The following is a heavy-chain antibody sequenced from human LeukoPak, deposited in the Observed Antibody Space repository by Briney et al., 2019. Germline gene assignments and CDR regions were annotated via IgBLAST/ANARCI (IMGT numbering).Heavy chain of an antibody. CDR1: GFTVSSNY. CDR2: IKSKTDGGTT. J-gene: IGHJ6*04. D-gene: IGHD3-10*01. Sequence: PGGSLRLSCAASGFTVSSNYMSWVRQAPGKGLEWVGRIKSKTDGGTTDYAAPVKGRFTISRDDSKNTLYLQMNSLKTEDTAVYYCTTLDYYGSGSYLQLYYYYYGMDVWGKGTTVTVSS. V-gene: IGHV3-15*01. CDR3: TTLDYYGSGSYLQLYYYYYGMDV.